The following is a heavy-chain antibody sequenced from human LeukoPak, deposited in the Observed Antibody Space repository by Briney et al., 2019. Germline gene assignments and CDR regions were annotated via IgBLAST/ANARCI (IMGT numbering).Heavy chain of an antibody. D-gene: IGHD7-27*01. V-gene: IGHV3-33*03. CDR2: IWYDGSNK. CDR3: ATGDGY. Sequence: GGSLRLSCAASGFTFSSYGMHWVRQAPGKGLEWVAVIWYDGSNKYYADSVKGRFTISRDNAKNSLYLQMNSLRAEDTAVFYCATGDGYWGQGTLVTVSS. CDR1: GFTFSSYG. J-gene: IGHJ4*02.